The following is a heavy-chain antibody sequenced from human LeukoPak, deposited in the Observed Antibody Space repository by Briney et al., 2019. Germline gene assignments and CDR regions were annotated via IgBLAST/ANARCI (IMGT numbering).Heavy chain of an antibody. V-gene: IGHV3-74*01. CDR1: GFTFSSYW. CDR2: INSDGSST. Sequence: GGSLRLSCAASGFTFSSYWMHWVRQAPGKGLVWVSRINSDGSSTSYADSVKGRFTISRDNAKNTLYLQMNSLRAEDTAVYYCARGPRRYYDILTGLGGDYWGQGTLVTVSS. D-gene: IGHD3-9*01. J-gene: IGHJ4*02. CDR3: ARGPRRYYDILTGLGGDY.